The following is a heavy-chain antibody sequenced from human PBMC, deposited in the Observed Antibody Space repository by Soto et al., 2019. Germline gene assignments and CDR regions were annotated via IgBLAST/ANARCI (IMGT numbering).Heavy chain of an antibody. CDR3: ARGLRGRDIVATTFTFDY. J-gene: IGHJ4*02. Sequence: ASVKVSCKASGYTFTSYGISWVRQAPGQGLEWMGWISAYNGNTNYAQKLQGRVTMTTDTSTSTAYMELRSLRSDDTAVYYCARGLRGRDIVATTFTFDYWGQGTLVTVSS. CDR1: GYTFTSYG. V-gene: IGHV1-18*01. D-gene: IGHD5-12*01. CDR2: ISAYNGNT.